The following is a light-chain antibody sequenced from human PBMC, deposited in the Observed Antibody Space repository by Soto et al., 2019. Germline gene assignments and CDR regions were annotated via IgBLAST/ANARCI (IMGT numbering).Light chain of an antibody. V-gene: IGKV3-15*01. J-gene: IGKJ1*01. Sequence: EIVMTQSLATLSVSPGERATLSCRASQSVSSNLSWYQQKPGQAPRLLIYGASTRATGIPARFSGSGSGTEFTLTISSLQSEDFAVYYCQQYGTFGQGTKVDI. CDR1: QSVSSN. CDR2: GAS. CDR3: QQYGT.